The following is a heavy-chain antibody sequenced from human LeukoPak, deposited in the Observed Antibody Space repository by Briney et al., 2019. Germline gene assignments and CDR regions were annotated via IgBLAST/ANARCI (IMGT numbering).Heavy chain of an antibody. CDR1: GGSISSSPYY. CDR3: ARHGYHGDYDY. D-gene: IGHD4-17*01. J-gene: IGHJ4*02. Sequence: PSETLSLTCTVSGGSISSSPYYWAWVRQPPGKGLEWIGSIYYSGSTYYNPSLKSRVTISADTSKNQFSLKLTSVTAADTAVYYCARHGYHGDYDYWGQGTLVTVSS. CDR2: IYYSGST. V-gene: IGHV4-39*01.